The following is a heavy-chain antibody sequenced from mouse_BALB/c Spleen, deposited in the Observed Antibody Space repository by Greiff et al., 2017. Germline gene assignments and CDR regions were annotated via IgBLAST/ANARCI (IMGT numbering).Heavy chain of an antibody. Sequence: QVQLKQSGPELVKPGASVRISCKASGYTFTSYYIHWVKQRPGQGLEWIGWIYPGNVNTKYNEKFKGKATLTADKSSSTAYMQLSSLTSEDSAVYFCARSDGSALGNAMDYWGQGTSVTVSS. J-gene: IGHJ4*01. D-gene: IGHD2-3*01. CDR1: GYTFTSYY. CDR3: ARSDGSALGNAMDY. CDR2: IYPGNVNT. V-gene: IGHV1S56*01.